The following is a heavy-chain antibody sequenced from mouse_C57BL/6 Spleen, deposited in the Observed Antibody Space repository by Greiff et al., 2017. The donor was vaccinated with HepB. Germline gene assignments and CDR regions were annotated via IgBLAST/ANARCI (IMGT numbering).Heavy chain of an antibody. CDR3: ARKHYYGSSYAFFDY. V-gene: IGHV1-54*01. CDR1: GYAFTNYL. J-gene: IGHJ2*01. CDR2: INPGSGGT. D-gene: IGHD1-1*01. Sequence: QVQLQQSGAELVRPGTSVKVSCKASGYAFTNYLIEWVKQRPGQGLEWIGVINPGSGGTNYNEKFKGKATLTADKSSSTAYMQLSSLTSEDSAVYFCARKHYYGSSYAFFDYWGQGTTLTVSS.